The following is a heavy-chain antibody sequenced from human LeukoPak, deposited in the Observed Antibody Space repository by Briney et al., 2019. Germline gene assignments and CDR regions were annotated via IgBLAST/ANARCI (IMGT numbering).Heavy chain of an antibody. D-gene: IGHD3-10*01. Sequence: GGSLRLSCAASGFTFSSYWMSWVRQAPGKGLEWVASINQDGGEIHYVDSVKGRFTISRDNAKNSLYLQMNSLTAEDTAVHYCVRAHHPGGWFDPWGQGTLVTVSS. J-gene: IGHJ5*02. CDR3: VRAHHPGGWFDP. V-gene: IGHV3-7*04. CDR2: INQDGGEI. CDR1: GFTFSSYW.